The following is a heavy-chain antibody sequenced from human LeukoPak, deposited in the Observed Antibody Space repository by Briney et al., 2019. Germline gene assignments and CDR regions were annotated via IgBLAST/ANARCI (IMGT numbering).Heavy chain of an antibody. V-gene: IGHV1-69*04. CDR2: IIPILGIA. Sequence: SVKVSCKASGGTFSSYAISWVRQAPGQGLEWMGRIIPILGIANYAQKFQGRVTITADKSTSTAYMELNSLRSEDTAVYYCARVWVVVVPEAGANYYYGMDVWGQGTTVTVSS. CDR1: GGTFSSYA. D-gene: IGHD2-2*01. CDR3: ARVWVVVVPEAGANYYYGMDV. J-gene: IGHJ6*02.